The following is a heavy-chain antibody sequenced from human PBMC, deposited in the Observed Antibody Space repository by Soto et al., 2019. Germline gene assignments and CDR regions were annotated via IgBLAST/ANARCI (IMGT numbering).Heavy chain of an antibody. D-gene: IGHD3-10*01. V-gene: IGHV3-23*04. CDR3: ATGAPPPPSVYYGLDL. CDR2: ITGTGGAT. CDR1: GFTVSSSY. J-gene: IGHJ6*02. Sequence: EVQLVESGGALVQPGGSLRLSCAASGFTVSSSYMSWVRQAPGKGLEWVSAITGTGGATYYAESVKGRFTVSRDNSNNTLFLPMNTLSVEDTAVYFCATGAPPPPSVYYGLDLWGQGTTVTVS.